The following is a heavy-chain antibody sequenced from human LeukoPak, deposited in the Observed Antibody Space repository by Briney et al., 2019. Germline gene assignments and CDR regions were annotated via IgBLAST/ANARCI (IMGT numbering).Heavy chain of an antibody. J-gene: IGHJ4*02. CDR3: ARDSGSSGYKYYFDY. CDR1: GGSISSGDYY. D-gene: IGHD3-22*01. Sequence: PSQTLSLTCTVSGGSISSGDYYWSWIRQPPGKGLEWIGYIYYSGSTYYNPSLKSRVTISVDKSKNQFSLNLSSVTAADTAVYYCARDSGSSGYKYYFDYWGQGTLVTVSS. CDR2: IYYSGST. V-gene: IGHV4-30-4*01.